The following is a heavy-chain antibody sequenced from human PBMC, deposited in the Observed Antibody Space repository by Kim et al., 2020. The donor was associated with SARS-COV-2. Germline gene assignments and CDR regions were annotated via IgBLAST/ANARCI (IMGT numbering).Heavy chain of an antibody. CDR3: ASLWDTAMINYFDY. Sequence: EQKFKGRVTITADESTSTAYMELSSLRSEDTAVYYCASLWDTAMINYFDYWGQGTLVTVFS. J-gene: IGHJ4*02. D-gene: IGHD5-18*01. V-gene: IGHV1-69*01.